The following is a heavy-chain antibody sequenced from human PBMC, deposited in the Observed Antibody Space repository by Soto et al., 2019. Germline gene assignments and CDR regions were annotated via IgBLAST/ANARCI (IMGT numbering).Heavy chain of an antibody. D-gene: IGHD3-10*01. CDR2: ISPMFDAA. V-gene: IGHV1-69*01. Sequence: QVQLVQSGAEMKKPGSSVKVSCQSSGGTFTTSAMNWVRQAPGQGPEWMGDISPMFDAANYAPKFQGRVTITAEESTGTSYMQLSILTSEDTALYFCAREVQVHTPAFVYWGQGPLVTVSS. J-gene: IGHJ4*02. CDR3: AREVQVHTPAFVY. CDR1: GGTFTTSA.